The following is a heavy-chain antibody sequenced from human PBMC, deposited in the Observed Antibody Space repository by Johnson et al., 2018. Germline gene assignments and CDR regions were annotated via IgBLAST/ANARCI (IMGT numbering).Heavy chain of an antibody. D-gene: IGHD3-16*01. Sequence: VQLVEAAGGLVQPGESMRLSCAASGFTFSAYDMHWVRQGTGNGLDWFSALGAAGDIQYQAAVKDQFTISRENAKNSLYLQRSNLTDGDTAVYYCARAGDDSNYGMDVWGQGTMVTVSS. J-gene: IGHJ6*02. CDR1: GFTFSAYD. V-gene: IGHV3-13*01. CDR2: LGAAGDI. CDR3: ARAGDDSNYGMDV.